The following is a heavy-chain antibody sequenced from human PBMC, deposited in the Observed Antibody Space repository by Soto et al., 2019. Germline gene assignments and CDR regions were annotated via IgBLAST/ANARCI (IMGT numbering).Heavy chain of an antibody. CDR1: GYTFTSYA. Sequence: ASVKVSCKASGYTFTSYAMHWVRQAPGQRLEWMGWINAGNGNTKYSQKFQGRVTITRDTSASTAYMELRSLRSDDTAVYYCARVIVGGTNWFDPWGQGTLVTVSS. D-gene: IGHD1-26*01. CDR3: ARVIVGGTNWFDP. J-gene: IGHJ5*02. V-gene: IGHV1-3*01. CDR2: INAGNGNT.